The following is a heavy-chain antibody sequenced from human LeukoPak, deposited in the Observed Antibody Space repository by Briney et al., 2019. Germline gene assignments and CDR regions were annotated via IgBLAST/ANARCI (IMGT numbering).Heavy chain of an antibody. CDR1: GFTFSHYA. J-gene: IGHJ4*02. CDR2: IFYDGSIA. D-gene: IGHD3-22*01. V-gene: IGHV3-30*04. CDR3: ARDPRGPTGYDSSGRGSFDY. Sequence: GGSLRLSCAASGFTFSHYAMHWVRQAPGKGLEWVAVIFYDGSIAYYADSVKGRFTISRDNSENTLYLQMNSLRAEDTAVYFCARDPRGPTGYDSSGRGSFDYWGQGTLVTVSS.